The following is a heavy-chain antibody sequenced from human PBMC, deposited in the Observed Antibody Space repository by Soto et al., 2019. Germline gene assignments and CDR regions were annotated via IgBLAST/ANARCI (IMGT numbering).Heavy chain of an antibody. V-gene: IGHV3-74*01. J-gene: IGHJ4*02. Sequence: EVKLVESGGGLVQPGGSLRVYCAASGFSFSNYWMHWVRQAPGKGLVWVSRINSDGSTKTYADSVKGRFTISRDNAKNTLYLQMDSLRADDSAIYYCARDFSYYGSGPKDYWGQGTLVTVSS. CDR1: GFSFSNYW. CDR2: INSDGSTK. D-gene: IGHD3-10*01. CDR3: ARDFSYYGSGPKDY.